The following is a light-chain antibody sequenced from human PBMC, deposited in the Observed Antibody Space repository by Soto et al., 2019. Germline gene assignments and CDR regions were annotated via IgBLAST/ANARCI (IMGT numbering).Light chain of an antibody. V-gene: IGKV1-27*01. CDR3: QNYKSAPNT. J-gene: IGKJ2*01. CDR2: AAS. CDR1: HDISHY. Sequence: DIQMTQSPSSLSASVGDRVTITCRASHDISHYLAWYQQNPGKVPKLLIYAASTLQTGVQSRFSGSGSGTVFPLTINSLQPEDVATYYCQNYKSAPNTFGRGTRLEIK.